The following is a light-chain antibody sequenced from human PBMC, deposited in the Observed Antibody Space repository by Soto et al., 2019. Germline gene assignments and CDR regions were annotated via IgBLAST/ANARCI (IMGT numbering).Light chain of an antibody. CDR1: SSNIGSNY. V-gene: IGLV1-47*01. J-gene: IGLJ1*01. CDR2: RNN. Sequence: QPVLTQPPSASGTPGQRVTISCSGSSSNIGSNYVYWYQQLPGTAPKLLIYRNNQRPSGVPGRFSGSKSGTSASLAISGLRSEDEADYYCAAWDDSLSGYVFGTGTKLTVL. CDR3: AAWDDSLSGYV.